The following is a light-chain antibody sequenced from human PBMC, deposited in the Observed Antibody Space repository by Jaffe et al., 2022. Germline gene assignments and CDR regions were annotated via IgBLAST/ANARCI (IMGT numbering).Light chain of an antibody. CDR3: QQYNNWPPWT. J-gene: IGKJ1*01. CDR2: HAS. CDR1: QNVNTN. Sequence: EIVMTQSPATLSVSPGERATLSCRASQNVNTNLAWYQQKPGQAPRLLIYHASTRATGIPARFSGSGSGTDFTLTVDSLQSEDFAVYYCQQYNNWPPWTFGQGTKLEIK. V-gene: IGKV3-15*01.